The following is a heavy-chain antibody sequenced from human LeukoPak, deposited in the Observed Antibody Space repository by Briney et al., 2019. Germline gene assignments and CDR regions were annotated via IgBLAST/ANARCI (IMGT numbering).Heavy chain of an antibody. J-gene: IGHJ4*02. D-gene: IGHD4-17*01. Sequence: GGSLRLSCEGPGFMFSSDWMSWVRQAPGKGLEWVANIKQDASEKYYADSVKGRFTISRDNAVNSLYLQMNSLRADDTAVYYCARATTMVTTWAYWGQGTLVTVSS. CDR2: IKQDASEK. CDR1: GFMFSSDW. V-gene: IGHV3-7*04. CDR3: ARATTMVTTWAY.